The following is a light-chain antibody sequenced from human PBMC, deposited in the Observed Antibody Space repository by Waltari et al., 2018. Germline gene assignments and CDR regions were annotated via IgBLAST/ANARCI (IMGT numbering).Light chain of an antibody. CDR2: EVR. Sequence: QSALTQPASVSGSPGQSITISCTGTSSDVGSYNLVSLYQQHPGKAPKLMSYEVRKRPSGVSNRCSGSKAGKPASLTIAWLQAEDEADYYFCSYAGSSTFEGVFGGGTKLTVL. CDR3: CSYAGSSTFEGV. CDR1: SSDVGSYNL. V-gene: IGLV2-23*02. J-gene: IGLJ2*01.